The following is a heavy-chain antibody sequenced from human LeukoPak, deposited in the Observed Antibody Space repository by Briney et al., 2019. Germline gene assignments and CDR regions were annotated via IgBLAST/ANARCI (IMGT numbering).Heavy chain of an antibody. CDR2: IWYDGSNK. J-gene: IGHJ4*02. CDR3: VREMVDFWSGYYENLFDY. Sequence: GGSLRLSCAASGFTFSSYGMHWVRQAPGKGLEWVAVIWYDGSNKYYADSVKGRFTISRDNSKNTLYLQMNSLRAEDTAVYYCVREMVDFWSGYYENLFDYWGQGTLVTVSS. V-gene: IGHV3-33*01. D-gene: IGHD3-3*01. CDR1: GFTFSSYG.